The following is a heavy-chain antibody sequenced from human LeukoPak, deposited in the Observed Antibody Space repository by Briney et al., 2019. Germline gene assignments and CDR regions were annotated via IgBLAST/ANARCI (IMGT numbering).Heavy chain of an antibody. CDR1: GFTLSDYY. J-gene: IGHJ4*02. CDR2: ISASGSTT. Sequence: KPGGSLRLSCAASGFTLSDYYMNWIRQAPGKGLEWVSYISASGSTTYYADSVKGRFTVSRDNSKNTLYLQMNSLRAEDTAVYSCAKDKSFQDSSAFAYWGQGTLVTVSS. V-gene: IGHV3-11*01. CDR3: AKDKSFQDSSAFAY. D-gene: IGHD3-22*01.